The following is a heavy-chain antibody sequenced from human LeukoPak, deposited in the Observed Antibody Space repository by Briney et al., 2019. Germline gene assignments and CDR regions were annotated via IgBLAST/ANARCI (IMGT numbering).Heavy chain of an antibody. CDR1: GFTFSSYS. J-gene: IGHJ1*01. Sequence: PGGSLRLSCAASGFTFSSYSMNWVRQAPGKGLEWVSYISSSSSTIYYADSVKGRFTISRDNAKNSLYLQMNSLRAEDTAVYYCARDTDDGLEYFQYWGQGTLVTVSS. CDR2: ISSSSSTI. D-gene: IGHD4-11*01. CDR3: ARDTDDGLEYFQY. V-gene: IGHV3-48*01.